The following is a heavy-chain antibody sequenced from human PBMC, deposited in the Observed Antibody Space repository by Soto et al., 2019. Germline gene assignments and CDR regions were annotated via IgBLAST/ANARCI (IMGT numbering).Heavy chain of an antibody. CDR3: AHAQGYCSGDLCYSVFDS. D-gene: IGHD2-15*01. CDR2: IYWDDDE. Sequence: SGPTLVKPTQTLTLTCAFSGFSLTTSGVGVGWIRQSPGKALEWLAVIYWDDDERYSPSLKSRLTITKDISKNHVLLTMTDMDRVDTATYFCAHAQGYCSGDLCYSVFDSWGQGTLVTVSS. J-gene: IGHJ4*02. CDR1: GFSLTTSGVG. V-gene: IGHV2-5*02.